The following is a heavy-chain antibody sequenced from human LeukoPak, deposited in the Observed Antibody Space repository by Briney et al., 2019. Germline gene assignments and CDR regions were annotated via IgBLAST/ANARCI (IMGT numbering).Heavy chain of an antibody. CDR1: GGSISSSNYY. J-gene: IGHJ4*02. V-gene: IGHV3-23*01. CDR2: IGGGGDT. D-gene: IGHD4/OR15-4a*01. Sequence: TSETLSLTCTVSGGSISSSNYYWGWIRQAPGKGLEWVSVIGGGGDTKYADSVKGRFTISRDNSKNTLYLQMNSLRVEDTAVYYCAKDFKCELWGQGTLVTVSS. CDR3: AKDFKCEL.